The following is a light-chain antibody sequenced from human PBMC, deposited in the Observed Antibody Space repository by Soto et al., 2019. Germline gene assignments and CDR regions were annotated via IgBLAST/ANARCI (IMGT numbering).Light chain of an antibody. CDR3: QQSYSTPYT. CDR2: NAS. Sequence: DIQMTQSPASLSASVGDRVTITCRASQTINRYLNWYQQKPGKAPKLVIYNASSLESGVPSRFSGSGSGTDFSLTISSLQPEDFGTYYCQQSYSTPYTFGQGTKLEIK. V-gene: IGKV1-39*01. CDR1: QTINRY. J-gene: IGKJ2*01.